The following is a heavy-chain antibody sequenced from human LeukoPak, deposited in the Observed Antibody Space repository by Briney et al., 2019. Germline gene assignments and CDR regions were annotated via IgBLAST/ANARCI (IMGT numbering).Heavy chain of an antibody. CDR1: GDSVSSNSAA. CDR3: AREGPGIAVAGTSSHWFDP. J-gene: IGHJ5*02. V-gene: IGHV6-1*01. Sequence: SQTLSPICAISGDSVSSNSAAWNWIRQSPSRGLEWLGRTYYRSKWYNDYAVSVKSRITINPDTSKNQFSLQLNSVTPEDTAVYYCAREGPGIAVAGTSSHWFDPWGQGTLVTVSS. D-gene: IGHD6-19*01. CDR2: TYYRSKWYN.